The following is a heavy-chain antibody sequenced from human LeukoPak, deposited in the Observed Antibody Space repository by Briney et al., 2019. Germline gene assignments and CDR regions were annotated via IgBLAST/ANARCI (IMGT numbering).Heavy chain of an antibody. CDR1: GITLSNYG. J-gene: IGHJ4*02. CDR3: AKRGVVIRVILVGFHKEAYYFES. D-gene: IGHD3/OR15-3a*01. CDR2: ISDSGGGT. Sequence: PGGSLRLSCAVSGITLSNYGMSWVRQAPGKGLEWVAGISDSGGGTKYADSVKGRFTISRDNPKNTLYLQMNSLRAEDTAVYFCAKRGVVIRVILVGFHKEAYYFESWGQGALVTVSS. V-gene: IGHV3-23*01.